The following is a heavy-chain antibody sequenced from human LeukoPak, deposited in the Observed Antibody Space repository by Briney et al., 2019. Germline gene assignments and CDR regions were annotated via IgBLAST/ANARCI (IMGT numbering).Heavy chain of an antibody. J-gene: IGHJ6*03. CDR1: GGSISSYY. D-gene: IGHD2-2*02. Sequence: SETLSLTCTVSGGSISSYYWSWIRQPPGKGLEWIGYIYTSGSTNYNPSLKSRVTISVDTSKNQFSLKLSSVTAADTAVYYRARLGPCPAAICPYYYYYMDVWGKGTTVTVSS. CDR2: IYTSGST. V-gene: IGHV4-4*09. CDR3: ARLGPCPAAICPYYYYYMDV.